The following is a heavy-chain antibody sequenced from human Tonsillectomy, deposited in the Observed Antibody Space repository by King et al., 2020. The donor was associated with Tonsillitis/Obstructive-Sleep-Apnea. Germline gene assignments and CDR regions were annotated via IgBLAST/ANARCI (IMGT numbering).Heavy chain of an antibody. Sequence: QLQESGPGLVKPSETLSLTCTVSGGSISSYYWSWIRQPPGKGLEWIGYIYYSGSTNYNPSLKSRVTISVDTSKNQFSLKLSSVTAADTSMYYCAWNGVEQWLPTSIDYWSQGTLVTVSS. CDR3: AWNGVEQWLPTSIDY. CDR1: GGSISSYY. D-gene: IGHD6-19*01. V-gene: IGHV4-59*08. CDR2: IYYSGST. J-gene: IGHJ4*02.